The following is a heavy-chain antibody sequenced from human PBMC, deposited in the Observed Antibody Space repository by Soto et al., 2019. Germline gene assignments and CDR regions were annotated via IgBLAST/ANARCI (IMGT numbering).Heavy chain of an antibody. D-gene: IGHD2-2*01. Sequence: PSETLSLTCVVYGGSFSGYFWSWIRQPPGKGLEWIGEINHIGSTNYNPSLRSRVTISVDTSKNQFSLKLSSVTAADTAVYYCARLYPMYYYYMDVWDKGTTVTVSS. CDR3: ARLYPMYYYYMDV. CDR2: INHIGST. J-gene: IGHJ6*03. V-gene: IGHV4-34*01. CDR1: GGSFSGYF.